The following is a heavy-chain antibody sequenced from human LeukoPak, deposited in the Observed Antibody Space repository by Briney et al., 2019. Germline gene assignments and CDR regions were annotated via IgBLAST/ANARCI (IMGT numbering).Heavy chain of an antibody. D-gene: IGHD2-15*01. V-gene: IGHV3-7*01. CDR2: ITQDGSEK. CDR1: EFTFSSHQ. J-gene: IGHJ3*01. CDR3: ARDWRQDNAFDL. Sequence: GGSLRLSCAASEFTFSSHQMSWVCQAPGKGLEWVAKITQDGSEKYYMDSVKGRFIISRDNGKNSLYLQMNSLRVEDTAVYYCARDWRQDNAFDLWGQGTMVTVSS.